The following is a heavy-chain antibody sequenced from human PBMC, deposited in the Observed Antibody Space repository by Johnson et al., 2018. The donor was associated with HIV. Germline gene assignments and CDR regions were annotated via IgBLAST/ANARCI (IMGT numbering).Heavy chain of an antibody. CDR1: GFTFSSYA. CDR3: ATSHGSHGAFDI. D-gene: IGHD1-26*01. CDR2: ISSDGISG. Sequence: QVQLVESWGGVVQPGRSLRLSCAASGFTFSSYAMHWVRQAPGKGLEWVAVISSDGISGYYSGSVKGRFTISRDNSKNTLYLQMNSLRAEDTAVYYCATSHGSHGAFDIWGQGTMVTVSS. V-gene: IGHV3-30*14. J-gene: IGHJ3*02.